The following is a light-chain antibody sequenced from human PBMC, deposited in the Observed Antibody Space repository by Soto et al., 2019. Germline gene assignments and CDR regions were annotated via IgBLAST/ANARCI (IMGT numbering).Light chain of an antibody. V-gene: IGLV2-8*01. CDR3: SSYAGSSNV. CDR1: SSDVGGYNY. CDR2: EVN. Sequence: SLLTQPPSASGSPGQSAAISCTGTSSDVGGYNYVSWYQQHPGKAPKLMIYEVNKRPSGVPDRFSGSKSGNTASLTVSGLQAEDEADYYCSSYAGSSNVFGTGTKVTVL. J-gene: IGLJ1*01.